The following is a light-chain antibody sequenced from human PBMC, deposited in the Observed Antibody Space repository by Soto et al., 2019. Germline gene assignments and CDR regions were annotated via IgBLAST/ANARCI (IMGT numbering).Light chain of an antibody. V-gene: IGLV2-23*02. J-gene: IGLJ1*01. CDR2: EVT. CDR1: NSDIGNYNI. CDR3: CSYAGSAVFV. Sequence: QSVLTQPASVSGSPGQSITISCTGTNSDIGNYNIVSWYQQHPDKAPKLIIYEVTKRPSGVSNRSSGSKSCNTASLTIYGLQAEDEGDYHCCSYAGSAVFVFGTGTKLTVL.